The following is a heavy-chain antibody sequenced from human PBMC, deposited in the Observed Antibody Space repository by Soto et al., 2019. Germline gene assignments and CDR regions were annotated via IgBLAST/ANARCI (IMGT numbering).Heavy chain of an antibody. CDR3: ARGPGDGIDY. V-gene: IGHV1-3*01. CDR2: INVGNGVT. Sequence: ASVKVSCKASGYTFTSYAMHWVRQAPGQRLEWMGWINVGNGVTKYSQNFRGRVTFTRDTSASTAYMEVSSLTSEGTAVYYCARGPGDGIDYWGQGTLVTVSS. CDR1: GYTFTSYA. J-gene: IGHJ4*02.